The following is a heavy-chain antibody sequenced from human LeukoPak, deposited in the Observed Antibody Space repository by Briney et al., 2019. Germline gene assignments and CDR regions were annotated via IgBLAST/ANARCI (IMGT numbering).Heavy chain of an antibody. J-gene: IGHJ5*02. CDR1: GGTFSSYA. V-gene: IGHV1-69*06. CDR2: IIPIFGTA. D-gene: IGHD3-22*01. CDR3: ARRDPHTMKFDP. Sequence: SVKVSCMASGGTFSSYAISWVRQAPGQGLEWMGEIIPIFGTANYAQKFQGRVTITADKSTSTAYMELSSLRSEDTAVYYCARRDPHTMKFDPWGQGTLVTVSS.